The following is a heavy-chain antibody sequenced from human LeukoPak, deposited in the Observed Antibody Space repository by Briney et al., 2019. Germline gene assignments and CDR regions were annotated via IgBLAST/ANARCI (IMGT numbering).Heavy chain of an antibody. CDR3: ARVVGYYDSSGYYPTDAFDI. CDR2: ISAYNGNT. Sequence: ASVKVSCKASGYTFTSYAMHWVRQAPGQRLEWMGWISAYNGNTNYAQKLQGRVTMTTDTSTSTAYMELRSLRSDDTAVYYCARVVGYYDSSGYYPTDAFDIWGQGTMVTVSS. D-gene: IGHD3-22*01. V-gene: IGHV1-18*01. CDR1: GYTFTSYA. J-gene: IGHJ3*02.